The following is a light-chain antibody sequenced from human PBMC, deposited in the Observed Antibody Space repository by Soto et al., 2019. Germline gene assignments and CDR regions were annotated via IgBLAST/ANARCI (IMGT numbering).Light chain of an antibody. Sequence: EIVLTQSPGTLSLSPGDRATLSCRASQSVSSSYLAWYQQKPGQAPRLLIYGASSRATGIPDRFSGSGSGTGFTLTINRLVPEDFAVYYCQQYGGSPNTFGQGTKVEIE. CDR3: QQYGGSPNT. CDR1: QSVSSSY. V-gene: IGKV3-20*01. CDR2: GAS. J-gene: IGKJ2*01.